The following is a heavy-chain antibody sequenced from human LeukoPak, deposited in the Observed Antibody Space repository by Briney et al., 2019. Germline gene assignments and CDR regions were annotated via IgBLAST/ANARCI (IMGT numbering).Heavy chain of an antibody. CDR2: INHSGST. J-gene: IGHJ5*02. CDR3: ARDQEYSSSSGWFDP. Sequence: PSETLSLTCAVYGGSFSGHYWSWIRQPPGKGLEWIGEINHSGSTNYNPSLKSRVTISVDTSKNQFSLKLSSVTAADTAVYYCARDQEYSSSSGWFDPWGQGTLVTVSS. D-gene: IGHD6-6*01. CDR1: GGSFSGHY. V-gene: IGHV4-34*01.